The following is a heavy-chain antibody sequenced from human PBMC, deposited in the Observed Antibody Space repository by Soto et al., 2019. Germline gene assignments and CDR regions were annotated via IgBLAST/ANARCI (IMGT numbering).Heavy chain of an antibody. CDR1: GFTFSSYE. V-gene: IGHV3-48*03. Sequence: EVPLVESGGDLVQPGGSLRLSCVASGFTFSSYEMMWVRQAPGKGLEWVSFIHTSGGTIYYADSVKGRFSISRDNAQNSLYLQMNSLRADDTVVYYCATSLSGYYYNYWGQGTLVTVSS. CDR3: ATSLSGYYYNY. J-gene: IGHJ4*02. D-gene: IGHD3-22*01. CDR2: IHTSGGTI.